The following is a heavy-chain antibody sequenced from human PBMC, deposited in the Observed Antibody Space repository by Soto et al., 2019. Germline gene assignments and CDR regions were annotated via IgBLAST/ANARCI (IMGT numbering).Heavy chain of an antibody. J-gene: IGHJ6*02. D-gene: IGHD3-16*01. CDR3: ARHMSNFRYYYYAMDV. CDR2: IYPGDSDT. CDR1: GYTFTDYW. V-gene: IGHV5-51*01. Sequence: GESLKISCKGSGYTFTDYWIGWVRQLPGKGLEWMGIIYPGDSDTRYSPSFQGHLTITVDKSTSTAYLQWNTLKAADNAMYYCARHMSNFRYYYYAMDVWGQGTTVTVSS.